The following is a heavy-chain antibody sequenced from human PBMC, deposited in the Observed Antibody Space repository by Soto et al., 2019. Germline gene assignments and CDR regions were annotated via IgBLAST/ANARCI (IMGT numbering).Heavy chain of an antibody. Sequence: SETLSLSCTVSGGSISSGGYYWSWIRQHPGKGLEWIGYIYYSGSTYYNPSLKSRVTISVDTSKNQFSLKLSSVTAADTAVYYCTRDTYGGGIRAQRTTVTGSS. V-gene: IGHV4-31*03. J-gene: IGHJ3*02. CDR3: TRDTYGGGI. CDR1: GGSISSGGYY. D-gene: IGHD2-8*01. CDR2: IYYSGST.